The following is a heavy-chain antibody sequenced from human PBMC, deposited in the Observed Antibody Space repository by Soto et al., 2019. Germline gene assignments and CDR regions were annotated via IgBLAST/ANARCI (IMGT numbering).Heavy chain of an antibody. CDR2: IKSKTDGGTT. J-gene: IGHJ3*02. CDR1: GFNFRNAW. V-gene: IGHV3-15*01. CDR3: TTDARIVVVTYDGFDI. Sequence: XGSLRLSCAASGFNFRNAWMSWVRQAPGKGLEWVGRIKSKTDGGTTDYAAPVKGRFTISRDDSKNTLYLQTNSLKTEDTAVYYCTTDARIVVVTYDGFDIWGQGTMVTVSS. D-gene: IGHD3-22*01.